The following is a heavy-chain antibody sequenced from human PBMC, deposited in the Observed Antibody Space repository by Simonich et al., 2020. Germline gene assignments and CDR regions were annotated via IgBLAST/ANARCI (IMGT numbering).Heavy chain of an antibody. CDR3: ARVEYSSSGYFDL. CDR1: GYTFTGYY. CDR2: INPNSGGT. J-gene: IGHJ2*01. Sequence: QVQLVQSGAEVKKPGASVKVSCKASGYTFTGYYMHWVRQAPGQGLGWLGWINPNSGGTNYAQKFPGRVTMPRDTSISTAYMELSRLRSDDTAVYYCARVEYSSSGYFDLWGRGTLVTVSS. V-gene: IGHV1-2*02. D-gene: IGHD6-6*01.